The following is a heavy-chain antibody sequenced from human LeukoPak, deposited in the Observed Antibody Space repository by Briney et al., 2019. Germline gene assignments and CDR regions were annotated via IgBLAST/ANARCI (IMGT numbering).Heavy chain of an antibody. CDR1: GFTFSRYG. D-gene: IGHD3-9*01. Sequence: GGSLRLSCAASGFTFSRYGIHWVRQAPGKGLEWVAVISYDGSKKYYADSMKGRFTISRDNSKNTLYLQMNSLRAEDTAVYYCVKGVITIFDLELDYWGQGTLVTVSS. V-gene: IGHV3-30*18. CDR3: VKGVITIFDLELDY. CDR2: ISYDGSKK. J-gene: IGHJ4*02.